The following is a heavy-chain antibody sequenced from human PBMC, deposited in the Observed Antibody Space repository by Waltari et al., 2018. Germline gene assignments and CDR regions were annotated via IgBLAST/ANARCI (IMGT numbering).Heavy chain of an antibody. CDR3: ARALSVIAATGTSFDI. V-gene: IGHV4-59*11. Sequence: QVQLQESGPGLVKPSETLSLTCTVSGGSISSHYWSWIRQPPGKGLEWIGYIYYSGSTNYNPSLKIRVTIAVDTSKNQFSLKLSSVTAADTAVYYCARALSVIAATGTSFDIWGQGTMVTVSS. CDR1: GGSISSHY. J-gene: IGHJ3*02. D-gene: IGHD6-13*01. CDR2: IYYSGST.